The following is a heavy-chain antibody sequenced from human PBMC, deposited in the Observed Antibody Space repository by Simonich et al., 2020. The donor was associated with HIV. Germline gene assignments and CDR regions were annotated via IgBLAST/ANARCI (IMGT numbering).Heavy chain of an antibody. CDR2: ISWNGDST. CDR3: AKGFYNFWTFGDYFDY. V-gene: IGHV3-43D*04. Sequence: EVQLVESGGVVVQSGGSLRLSCVTSGFTFDDYAMHWVRQAPGKGREWVCLISWNGDSTYYADSVKGRFAISRDNSKNSLYLHMNSLRTEDTALYYCAKGFYNFWTFGDYFDYWGQGTLVIVSS. CDR1: GFTFDDYA. D-gene: IGHD3-3*01. J-gene: IGHJ4*02.